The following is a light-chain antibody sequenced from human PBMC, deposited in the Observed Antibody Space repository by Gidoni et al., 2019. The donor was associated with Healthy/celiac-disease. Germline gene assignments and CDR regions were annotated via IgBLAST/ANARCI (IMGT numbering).Light chain of an antibody. CDR3: QQLNSYPIT. CDR1: QGISSY. J-gene: IGKJ5*01. Sequence: DIQLTQSTSFLSASVGDRVTITCRASQGISSYLAWYQQKPGKAPKLLIYAASTLQSGVPSRFCGSGSGTEFTLTISSLQPEDFATYYCQQLNSYPITFGQGTRLEIK. V-gene: IGKV1-9*01. CDR2: AAS.